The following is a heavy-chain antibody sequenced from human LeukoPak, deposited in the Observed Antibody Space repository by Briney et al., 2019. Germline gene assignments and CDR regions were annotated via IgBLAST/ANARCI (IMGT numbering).Heavy chain of an antibody. Sequence: SVKVSCKASGGTFSSYAISWVRQAPGQGLEWMGGIIPIFGTANYAQKFQGRVTITTDESTSTAYMELSSLRSEDTAVYYCARDSPLAGAFFDYWGQGTLVTVSS. V-gene: IGHV1-69*05. CDR1: GGTFSSYA. D-gene: IGHD6-19*01. CDR3: ARDSPLAGAFFDY. J-gene: IGHJ4*02. CDR2: IIPIFGTA.